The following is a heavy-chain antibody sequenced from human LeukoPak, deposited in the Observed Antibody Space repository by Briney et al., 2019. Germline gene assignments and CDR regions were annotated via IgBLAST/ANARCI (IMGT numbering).Heavy chain of an antibody. CDR3: GSDSSSSYYFDY. CDR1: GFTFSSYV. V-gene: IGHV3-30*19. J-gene: IGHJ4*02. D-gene: IGHD6-13*01. CDR2: ISFDGSNK. Sequence: TGGSLRLSCAASGFTFSSYVMHWVRQAPGKGLEWVAVISFDGSNKYYADSVKGRFTISRDNSKNTLYLQMNSLRAEDTAVYYCGSDSSSSYYFDYWGQGTLVTVSS.